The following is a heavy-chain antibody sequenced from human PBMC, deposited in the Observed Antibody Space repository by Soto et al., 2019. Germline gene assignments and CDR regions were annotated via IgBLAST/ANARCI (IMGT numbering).Heavy chain of an antibody. CDR1: GGTFSSYA. J-gene: IGHJ6*02. CDR2: IIPIFGTA. CDR3: ARDMEAVAGQDYYYYGMDV. V-gene: IGHV1-69*13. Sequence: SVKVSCKASGGTFSSYAISWVRQAPGQGLEWMGGIIPIFGTANYAQKFQGRVTMTADESTSTAYMELSSLRSEDTAVYYCARDMEAVAGQDYYYYGMDVWGQGTTVTVSS. D-gene: IGHD6-19*01.